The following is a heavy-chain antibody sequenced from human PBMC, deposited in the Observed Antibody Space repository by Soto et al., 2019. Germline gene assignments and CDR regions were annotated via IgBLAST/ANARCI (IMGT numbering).Heavy chain of an antibody. CDR2: IIPMFPTA. J-gene: IGHJ6*02. CDR1: GGTFSNHA. V-gene: IGHV1-69*13. Sequence: SVKVSCKASGGTFSNHAISWVRQAPGQGLEWVGGIIPMFPTADYAQRFQGRVTITADDSTTTAYMELSGLRSEDTAMYYCARDDATYCGGDCYRYFYYGMDVWGQGTTVTVSS. D-gene: IGHD2-21*02. CDR3: ARDDATYCGGDCYRYFYYGMDV.